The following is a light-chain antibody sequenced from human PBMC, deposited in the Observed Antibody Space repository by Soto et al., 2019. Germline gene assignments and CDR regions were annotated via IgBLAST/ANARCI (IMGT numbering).Light chain of an antibody. CDR3: QSYDSTLSARYV. Sequence: QSVLTQPPSVSGAPGQRVTISCTGSSSNIGAGYDVHWYQQRPGTAPKHLIFGNTNRPSGVPDRFSGSKSGTSASLAITGLQAEDEGDYYCQSYDSTLSARYVFGTGTKLTVL. J-gene: IGLJ1*01. V-gene: IGLV1-40*01. CDR2: GNT. CDR1: SSNIGAGYD.